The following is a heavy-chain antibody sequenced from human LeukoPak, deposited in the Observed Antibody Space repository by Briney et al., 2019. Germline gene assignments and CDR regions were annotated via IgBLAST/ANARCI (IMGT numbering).Heavy chain of an antibody. V-gene: IGHV3-23*01. D-gene: IGHD4/OR15-4a*01. CDR2: ISGSGGST. J-gene: IGHJ4*02. CDR1: GFTFSSYA. CDR3: AKVGGQLYGAYFDY. Sequence: PGGSLRLSCAASGFTFSSYAMSWVRQAPGKGLEWVSAISGSGGSTYYADSVKGRFTISRDNSKNTLYLQMNGLRAEDTAVYYCAKVGGQLYGAYFDYWGQGTLVTVSS.